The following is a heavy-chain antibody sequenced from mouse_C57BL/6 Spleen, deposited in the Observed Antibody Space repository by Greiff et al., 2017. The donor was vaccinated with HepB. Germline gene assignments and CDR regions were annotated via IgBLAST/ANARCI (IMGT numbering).Heavy chain of an antibody. D-gene: IGHD2-3*01. CDR3: ARSRGLLPAMDY. CDR1: GYTFTDYY. Sequence: QVQLQQSGAELVRPGASVKLSCKASGYTFTDYYINWVKQRPGQGLEWIARIYPGSGNTYYNEKFKGKATLTAEKSSSTAYMQLSSLTSEDSAVYFCARSRGLLPAMDYWGQGTSVTVSS. CDR2: IYPGSGNT. J-gene: IGHJ4*01. V-gene: IGHV1-76*01.